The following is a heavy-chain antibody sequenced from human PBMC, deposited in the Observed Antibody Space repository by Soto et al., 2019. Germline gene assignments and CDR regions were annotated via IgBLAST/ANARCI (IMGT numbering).Heavy chain of an antibody. CDR1: GGSISSGGYY. CDR2: IYYSGST. V-gene: IGHV4-31*03. J-gene: IGHJ6*02. CDR3: AREADSSSRYTSWGKDV. Sequence: QVQLQESGPGLVKPSQTLSLTCTVSGGSISSGGYYWSWIRQHPGKGLEWIGYIYYSGSTYYDPSLKSRVTISVDTSQNQFSMNLTSIIAADTSLYYCAREADSSSRYTSWGKDVWGQGTTVTVSS. D-gene: IGHD6-13*01.